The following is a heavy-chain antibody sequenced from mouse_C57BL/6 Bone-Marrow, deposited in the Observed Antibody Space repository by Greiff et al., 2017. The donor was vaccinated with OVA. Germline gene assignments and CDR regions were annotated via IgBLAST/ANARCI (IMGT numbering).Heavy chain of an antibody. CDR3: ARNPRPVDYGNSGFAY. J-gene: IGHJ3*01. CDR1: GYSLTSYG. D-gene: IGHD2-1*01. Sequence: VQLQQPGPGLVKPSPSLSISCTASGYSLTSYGVHWVRQSPGKGLEWLGVIWSGGSTDYNAAFITRLSISTANSKYQDFFKMTSLQADASDIYYWARNPRPVDYGNSGFAYWGKGALVTASA. V-gene: IGHV2-2*01. CDR2: IWSGGST.